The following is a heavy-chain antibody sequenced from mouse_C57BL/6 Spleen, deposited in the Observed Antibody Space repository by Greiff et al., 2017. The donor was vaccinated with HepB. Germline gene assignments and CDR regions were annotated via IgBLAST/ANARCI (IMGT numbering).Heavy chain of an antibody. CDR2: ISYDGSN. Sequence: EVKLQESGPGLVKPSQSLSLTCSVTGYSITSGYYWNWIRQFPGNKLEWMGYISYDGSNNYNPSLKNRISITRDTSKNRFFLKLNSVTTEDTATYYCARDPTTAVVSYWYFDVWGTGTTVTVSS. CDR1: GYSITSGYY. V-gene: IGHV3-6*01. D-gene: IGHD1-1*01. CDR3: ARDPTTAVVSYWYFDV. J-gene: IGHJ1*03.